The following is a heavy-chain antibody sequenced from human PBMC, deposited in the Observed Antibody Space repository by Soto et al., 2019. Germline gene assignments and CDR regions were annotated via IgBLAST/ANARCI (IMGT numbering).Heavy chain of an antibody. J-gene: IGHJ4*02. V-gene: IGHV3-66*01. D-gene: IGHD3-9*01. CDR1: GFTVNSNY. CDR2: IYSDGST. CDR3: ATLTKYDILTGFYPC. Sequence: PGGSLRLSCAASGFTVNSNYMSWVRQAPGKGLEWVSVIYSDGSTYYAVSVKGRFIISRDNSNNTLYFQMNSLRAEDTAVYYCATLTKYDILTGFYPCWGQGT.